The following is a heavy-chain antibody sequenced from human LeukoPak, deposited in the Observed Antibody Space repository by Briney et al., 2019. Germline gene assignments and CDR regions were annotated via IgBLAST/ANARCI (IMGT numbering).Heavy chain of an antibody. D-gene: IGHD6-13*01. CDR3: ARTPKQLSTNWFDP. Sequence: SVKVSCKASGGTFSSYAISWVRQAPGQGLEWMGRIIPILGIANYAQKFQGRVTITADKSTSTAYMELSSLRSEDTAVYYCARTPKQLSTNWFDPWGQGTLVTVSS. V-gene: IGHV1-69*04. J-gene: IGHJ5*02. CDR2: IIPILGIA. CDR1: GGTFSSYA.